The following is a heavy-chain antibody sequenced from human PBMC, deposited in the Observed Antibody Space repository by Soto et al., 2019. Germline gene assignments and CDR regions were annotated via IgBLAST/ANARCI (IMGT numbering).Heavy chain of an antibody. CDR3: ASSFNRDLYSSGLYRNLVGY. CDR1: GVTFSSYA. Sequence: QVQLVQSGAEVKKPGSSVKVSCKASGVTFSSYAISWVRQAPGQGHEWMGGIIPIFGTANYAQKFQGRVTMTADESTSTAYMELSSLISEDTAVYYWASSFNRDLYSSGLYRNLVGYRGQGTLVTVSS. CDR2: IIPIFGTA. D-gene: IGHD6-19*01. V-gene: IGHV1-69*01. J-gene: IGHJ4*02.